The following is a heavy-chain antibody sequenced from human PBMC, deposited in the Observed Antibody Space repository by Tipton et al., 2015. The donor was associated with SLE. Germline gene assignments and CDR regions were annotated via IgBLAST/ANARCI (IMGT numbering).Heavy chain of an antibody. V-gene: IGHV4-4*07. CDR2: IYTSGST. CDR3: ARLRELYYDSSPDAFDI. CDR1: GGSISSYY. D-gene: IGHD3-22*01. Sequence: TLSLTCTVSGGSISSYYWSWIRQPAGKGLEWIGRIYTSGSTNYNPSLKSRVTMSVDTSKNPFSLKLSSVTAADTAVNYCARLRELYYDSSPDAFDIWGQGTMVTVSS. J-gene: IGHJ3*02.